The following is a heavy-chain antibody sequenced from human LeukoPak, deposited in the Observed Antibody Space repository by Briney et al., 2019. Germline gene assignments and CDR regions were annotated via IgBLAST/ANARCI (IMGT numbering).Heavy chain of an antibody. J-gene: IGHJ4*02. CDR2: ITPLFGTA. CDR1: GGTFSKYT. V-gene: IGHV1-69*05. CDR3: ARDQEGFDY. Sequence: ASVKVSCKASGGTFSKYTISWVRQRPGQGLEWMGGITPLFGTANYAQKFQGRVTVTRDTSTSTVHMELSGLRSEDTAVYYCARDQEGFDYWGQGTLVTVSS.